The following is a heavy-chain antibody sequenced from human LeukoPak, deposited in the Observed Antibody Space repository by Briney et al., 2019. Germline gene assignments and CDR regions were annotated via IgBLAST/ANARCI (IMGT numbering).Heavy chain of an antibody. D-gene: IGHD6-19*01. V-gene: IGHV5-51*01. CDR1: GSTFTSYW. CDR3: ARHSRGVAGTYYFDY. Sequence: GESLQISCKGSGSTFTSYWIGWVRQLPGKGLEWMGIIYPGDSDTRYSPSFQGQVTISADKSISTAYLQWSSLKASDTAMYYCARHSRGVAGTYYFDYWGQGTLVTVSS. J-gene: IGHJ4*02. CDR2: IYPGDSDT.